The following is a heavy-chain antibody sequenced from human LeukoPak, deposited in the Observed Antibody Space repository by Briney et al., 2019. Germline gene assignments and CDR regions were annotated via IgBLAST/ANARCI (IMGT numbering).Heavy chain of an antibody. CDR1: GYTFTSYY. D-gene: IGHD6-13*01. J-gene: IGHJ4*02. CDR2: INPSGGRT. V-gene: IGHV1-46*01. Sequence: ASVKVSCKASGYTFTSYYMHWVRQAPGQGLEWMGIINPSGGRTSYAQKFQGRVTITRDTSTSTVYMELSSLRSEDTAVYYCARGLRVGIAAAGTGYWGQGTLVTVPS. CDR3: ARGLRVGIAAAGTGY.